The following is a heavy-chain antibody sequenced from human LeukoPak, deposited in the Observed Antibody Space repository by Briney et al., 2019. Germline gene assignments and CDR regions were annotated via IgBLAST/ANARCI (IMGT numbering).Heavy chain of an antibody. CDR2: IYTSGST. J-gene: IGHJ5*02. CDR1: GGSINSGSSY. Sequence: PSETLSLTCTVSGGSINSGSSYWTWIRQPAGKGLEWIGRIYTSGSTNYNPSLKSRVIISVDTSKNQFSLKLSSVTAADTAVYYCARDQYVVPAARDVFFDPWGQGTLVTVSS. V-gene: IGHV4-61*02. CDR3: ARDQYVVPAARDVFFDP. D-gene: IGHD2-2*01.